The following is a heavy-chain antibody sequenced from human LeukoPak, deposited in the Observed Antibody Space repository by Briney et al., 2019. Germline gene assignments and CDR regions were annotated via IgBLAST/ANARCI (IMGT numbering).Heavy chain of an antibody. CDR2: INTDGSSM. J-gene: IGHJ4*02. CDR3: ARASDSSGYYY. Sequence: GGSLRLSCAASGFTFSSYWMHWVRQAPGKGPVWVSRINTDGSSMTYTDSVKGRFTISRDNARNALYLQMNSLRAEDTAVYYCARASDSSGYYYWGQGTLVTVSS. CDR1: GFTFSSYW. D-gene: IGHD3-22*01. V-gene: IGHV3-74*01.